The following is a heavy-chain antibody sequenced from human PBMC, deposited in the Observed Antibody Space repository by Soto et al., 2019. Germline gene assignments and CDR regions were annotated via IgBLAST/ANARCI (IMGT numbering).Heavy chain of an antibody. CDR2: IDPSDSYT. CDR3: ASSIAAAASFAY. J-gene: IGHJ4*02. CDR1: GYNFTSYW. D-gene: IGHD6-13*01. Sequence: PGKSLKISCKGSGYNFTSYWITWVRQMPGKGLEWLGRIDPSDSYTNYSPSFQGHVTISTDRSITTAYLQWSSLKASDTAMYYCASSIAAAASFAYWGQGTLVTVSS. V-gene: IGHV5-10-1*01.